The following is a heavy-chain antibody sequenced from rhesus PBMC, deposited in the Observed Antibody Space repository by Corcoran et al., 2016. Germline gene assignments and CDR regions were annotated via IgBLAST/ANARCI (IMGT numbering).Heavy chain of an antibody. J-gene: IGHJ4*01. CDR1: GGSISASYR. CDR2: IYGSSTST. CDR3: ASTVTTGYVGY. Sequence: QVQLQEAGPGVVKPSETLTPTCAVSGGSISASYRWHWIGQLPGKGKEWIGRIYGSSTSTNYNPPLKSRVTISKDTSQNQFSLKLSSVTAADTAVYYCASTVTTGYVGYWGQGVLVTVSS. V-gene: IGHV4S10*01. D-gene: IGHD4-35*01.